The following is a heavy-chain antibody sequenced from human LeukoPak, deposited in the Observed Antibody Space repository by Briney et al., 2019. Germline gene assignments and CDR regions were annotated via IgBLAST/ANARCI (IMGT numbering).Heavy chain of an antibody. J-gene: IGHJ4*02. CDR3: ARGVPAAWNIDY. D-gene: IGHD2-2*01. Sequence: SETLSLTCTVSGGSISSYYWSWIRQPPGKGLEWIGYIYTSGSTNYNPSLKSRVTISVDTSKNQFSLKLSSVTAADTAVYYCARGVPAAWNIDYWGQGTLVTVSS. V-gene: IGHV4-4*09. CDR2: IYTSGST. CDR1: GGSISSYY.